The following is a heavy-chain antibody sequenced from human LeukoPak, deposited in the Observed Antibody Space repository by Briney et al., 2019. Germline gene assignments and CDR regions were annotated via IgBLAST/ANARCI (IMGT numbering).Heavy chain of an antibody. CDR1: GFTFSNYA. V-gene: IGHV3-23*01. J-gene: IGHJ1*01. CDR2: ISGSGSSI. CDR3: AMGATSWSGYSFPKIFQH. Sequence: GGSLRLSCAASGFTFSNYAVNWIRQAPGKGLKWVSVISGSGSSIYYTDSVKGRFTIPRDNSKNTLYLQMNSLRVEDTAVYYCAMGATSWSGYSFPKIFQHWGRGTLVTVSS. D-gene: IGHD3-3*01.